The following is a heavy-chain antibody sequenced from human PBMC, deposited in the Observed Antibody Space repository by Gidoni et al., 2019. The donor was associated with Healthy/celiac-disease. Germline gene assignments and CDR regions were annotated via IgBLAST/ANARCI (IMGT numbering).Heavy chain of an antibody. D-gene: IGHD3-22*01. Sequence: QVQLVQSRAEVKKPGSSVKLSCKASGGPFSSYAISWVRQAPGQGLEWMGGIIPIFGTANYAQKFQGRVTITADESTSTAYMELSSLRSEDTAVYYCAREISIDVDPDSSGYSWGQGTLVTVSS. J-gene: IGHJ5*02. V-gene: IGHV1-69*01. CDR1: GGPFSSYA. CDR3: AREISIDVDPDSSGYS. CDR2: IIPIFGTA.